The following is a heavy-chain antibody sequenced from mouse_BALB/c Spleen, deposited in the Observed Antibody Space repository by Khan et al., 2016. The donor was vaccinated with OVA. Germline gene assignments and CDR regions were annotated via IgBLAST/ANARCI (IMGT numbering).Heavy chain of an antibody. CDR2: ISDGGSYT. CDR1: GFTFSDYY. CDR3: ARAVYGGFAY. V-gene: IGHV5-4*02. Sequence: EVKLEESGGGLVKPGGSLKLSCAASGFTFSDYYMYWVRQTPEKRLEWVATISDGGSYTYYPDSVKGRFTISRDNAKNNLYLQMSSLKSEDTAMYYCARAVYGGFAYWGQGTLVTVSA. J-gene: IGHJ3*01. D-gene: IGHD1-1*02.